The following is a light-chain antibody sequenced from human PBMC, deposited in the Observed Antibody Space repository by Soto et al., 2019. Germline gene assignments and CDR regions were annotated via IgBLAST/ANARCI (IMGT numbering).Light chain of an antibody. CDR3: GQYSILPPDF. CDR2: GAS. Sequence: EIILTQSPASLSVSPGERATLSCRASQSVNNNLAWYQQKPGQAPRLLIYGASTRATGIPGRFRGSGSGTAFTLASTSLQSEDFAVYFCGQYSILPPDFFGQGTNQEIK. CDR1: QSVNNN. V-gene: IGKV3-15*01. J-gene: IGKJ2*01.